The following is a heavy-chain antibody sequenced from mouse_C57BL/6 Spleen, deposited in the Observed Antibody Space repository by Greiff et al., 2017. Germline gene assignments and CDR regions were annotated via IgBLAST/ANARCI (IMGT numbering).Heavy chain of an antibody. CDR2: IWSGGST. CDR3: ARNLNYDYDEAWFAY. J-gene: IGHJ3*01. D-gene: IGHD2-4*01. V-gene: IGHV2-2*01. Sequence: KCLEWLGVIWSGGSTDYNAAFISRLSISKDNSKSQVFFKMNSLQADDTAIYYCARNLNYDYDEAWFAYWGQGTLVTVSA.